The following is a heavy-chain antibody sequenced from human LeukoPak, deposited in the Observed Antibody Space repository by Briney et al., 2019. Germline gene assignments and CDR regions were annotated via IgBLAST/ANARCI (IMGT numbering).Heavy chain of an antibody. J-gene: IGHJ4*02. V-gene: IGHV3-23*01. Sequence: PGGTLRLSCAASGFTFSSYGMSWVRQAPGKGLEWVSAISGSGGSTYYADSVKGRFTISRDNSKNTLYLQMNSLSAEDTAVYYCAKGLGYCSSTSCLSGFDYWGQGTLVTVSS. CDR1: GFTFSSYG. D-gene: IGHD2-2*03. CDR3: AKGLGYCSSTSCLSGFDY. CDR2: ISGSGGST.